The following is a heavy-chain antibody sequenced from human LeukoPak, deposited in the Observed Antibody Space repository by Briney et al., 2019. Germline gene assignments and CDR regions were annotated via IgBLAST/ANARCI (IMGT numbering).Heavy chain of an antibody. J-gene: IGHJ4*02. CDR3: ARGGSYCGSGSYPDY. Sequence: SETLSLTCTVSGGSISSYYWSWIRQPLGKGLEWIGYIYYSGSTNYNPSLKSRVTISVDTSKNQFSLKLSSVTAADTAVYYCARGGSYCGSGSYPDYWGQGTLVTVSS. CDR1: GGSISSYY. V-gene: IGHV4-59*01. CDR2: IYYSGST. D-gene: IGHD3-10*01.